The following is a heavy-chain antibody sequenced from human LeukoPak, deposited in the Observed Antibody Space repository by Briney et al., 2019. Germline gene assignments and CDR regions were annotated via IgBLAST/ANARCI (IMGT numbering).Heavy chain of an antibody. J-gene: IGHJ4*02. CDR3: ARGYCSSTSCYGGFFDY. CDR2: ISSSSSYI. CDR1: GFTFSSYS. Sequence: PGGSLRLSCAASGFTFSSYSMNWVRQAPGKGLGWVSSISSSSSYIYYADSVKGRFTISRDNAKNSLYLQTNSLRAEDTAVYYCARGYCSSTSCYGGFFDYWGQGTLVTVSS. V-gene: IGHV3-21*01. D-gene: IGHD2-2*01.